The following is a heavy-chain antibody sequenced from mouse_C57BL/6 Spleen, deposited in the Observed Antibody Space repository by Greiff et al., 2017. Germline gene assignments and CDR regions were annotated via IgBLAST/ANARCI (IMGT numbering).Heavy chain of an antibody. CDR1: GFTFSSYA. D-gene: IGHD1-1*01. V-gene: IGHV5-4*01. Sequence: EVHLVESGGGLVKPGGSLKLSCAASGFTFSSYAMSWVRQTPEKRLEWVATISDGGSYTYYPDNVKGRFTISRDNAKNNLYLQMSHLKSEDTAMYYGARDPQYYGSSYEAMDYWGQGTSVTVSS. CDR3: ARDPQYYGSSYEAMDY. CDR2: ISDGGSYT. J-gene: IGHJ4*01.